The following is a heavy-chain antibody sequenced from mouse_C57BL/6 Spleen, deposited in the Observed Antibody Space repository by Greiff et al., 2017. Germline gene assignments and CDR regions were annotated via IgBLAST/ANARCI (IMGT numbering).Heavy chain of an antibody. Sequence: QVQLQQPGAELVKPGASVKMSCKASGYTFTSYWITWVKQRPGQGLEWIGDIYPGSGSTNYNEKFKSKATLTVDTSSSTAYMQLSSLTSEDSAVYYCARGGYYGSSSDCDVWGTGTTVTVSS. D-gene: IGHD1-1*01. CDR1: GYTFTSYW. CDR2: IYPGSGST. CDR3: ARGGYYGSSSDCDV. V-gene: IGHV1-55*01. J-gene: IGHJ1*03.